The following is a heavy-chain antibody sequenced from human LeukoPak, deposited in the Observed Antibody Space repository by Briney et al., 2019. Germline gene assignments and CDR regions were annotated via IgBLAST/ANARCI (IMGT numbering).Heavy chain of an antibody. CDR1: GFTVSSNY. CDR2: IYSGGST. V-gene: IGHV3-66*01. D-gene: IGHD3-3*01. Sequence: GGSLRLSCAASGFTVSSNYMSWVRQAPGKGLEWVSVIYSGGSTYYADSVKGRFTISRDNSKNTLYLQMNSLRAEDTAVYYCASSYDFWSGYPVYYYYGMDVWGQGTTVTVSS. J-gene: IGHJ6*02. CDR3: ASSYDFWSGYPVYYYYGMDV.